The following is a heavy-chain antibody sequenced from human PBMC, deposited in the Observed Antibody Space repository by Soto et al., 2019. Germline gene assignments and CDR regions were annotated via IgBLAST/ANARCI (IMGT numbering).Heavy chain of an antibody. CDR1: GFSFNIYE. V-gene: IGHV3-48*03. J-gene: IGHJ6*02. CDR2: ISTSGTTR. Sequence: EVQLVESGGGLVQPGGSLRLSCAATGFSFNIYEMNWGRQAPGKGLEWVSYISTSGTTRYYADSVKGRFTISTDNTKHSLYLQMNSLRAEDTAVYYCARDRLITSYYYGMDVWGQGTTVTVSS. CDR3: ARDRLITSYYYGMDV. D-gene: IGHD1-20*01.